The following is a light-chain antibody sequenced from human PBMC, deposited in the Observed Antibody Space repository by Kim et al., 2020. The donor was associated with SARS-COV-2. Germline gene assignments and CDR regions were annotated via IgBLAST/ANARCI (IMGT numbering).Light chain of an antibody. Sequence: LYLSPGERATLSCRASQSVSSSYLAWDQQKPGQAPRLLIYGASSRATGIPDRFSGSGSGTDFTLTISRLEPEDFAVYYCQQYGSSPFGQGTKLEI. CDR2: GAS. J-gene: IGKJ2*01. V-gene: IGKV3-20*01. CDR1: QSVSSSY. CDR3: QQYGSSP.